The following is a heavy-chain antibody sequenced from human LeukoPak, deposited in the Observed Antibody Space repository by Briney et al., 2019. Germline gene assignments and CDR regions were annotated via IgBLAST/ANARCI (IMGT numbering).Heavy chain of an antibody. CDR3: AREDYYDSSGYYLDY. CDR1: GYSISSGYF. D-gene: IGHD3-22*01. V-gene: IGHV4-38-2*02. Sequence: PSETLSLTCTVSGYSISSGYFWGWIRQPPGKGLEWIASIYHSGSTYYSPSLKGRVTISVDTSKNQFSLNLSSVTAADTAVYYCAREDYYDSSGYYLDYWGQGTLVTVSS. CDR2: IYHSGST. J-gene: IGHJ4*02.